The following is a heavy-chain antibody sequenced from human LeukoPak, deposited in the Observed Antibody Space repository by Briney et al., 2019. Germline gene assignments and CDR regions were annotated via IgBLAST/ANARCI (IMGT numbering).Heavy chain of an antibody. CDR1: GYTFTSYA. CDR2: INAGNGNT. J-gene: IGHJ4*02. V-gene: IGHV1-3*01. D-gene: IGHD3-22*01. CDR3: ARGCYYDSSGYCDLLDY. Sequence: ASVKVSCKASGYTFTSYAMHWVRQAPGQRLEWMGWINAGNGNTKYPQKFQGRVTITRDTSASTAYMELSSLRSEDTAVYYCARGCYYDSSGYCDLLDYWGQGTLVTVSS.